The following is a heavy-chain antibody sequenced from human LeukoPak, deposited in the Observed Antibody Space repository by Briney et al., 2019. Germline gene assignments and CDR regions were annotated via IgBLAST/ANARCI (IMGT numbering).Heavy chain of an antibody. Sequence: PGGSLRLSCAASGFTFSSYAMSWVRQAPGKGLEWDSGISGSGSRTYYADSVKGRFTISRDNSKNTLYLQMSSLRAEDTAVYYCAKDLGSSSAAYYYYGMDVWGQGTTVTVSS. CDR1: GFTFSSYA. CDR2: ISGSGSRT. J-gene: IGHJ6*02. V-gene: IGHV3-23*01. CDR3: AKDLGSSSAAYYYYGMDV. D-gene: IGHD6-6*01.